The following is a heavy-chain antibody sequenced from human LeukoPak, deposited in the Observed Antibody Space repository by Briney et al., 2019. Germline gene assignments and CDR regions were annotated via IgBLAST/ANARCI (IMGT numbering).Heavy chain of an antibody. J-gene: IGHJ6*03. CDR3: ARDYGSGSYYKLGDYYMDV. V-gene: IGHV3-23*01. CDR1: GFTFNSYA. Sequence: GGSLRLSCAASGFTFNSYAMAWVRQAPGKGLEWVSTIGASGSSTYYADSVKGRFTISRDNSKNTLYLQMNSLRAEDTAVYYCARDYGSGSYYKLGDYYMDVWGKGTTVTISS. D-gene: IGHD3-10*01. CDR2: IGASGSST.